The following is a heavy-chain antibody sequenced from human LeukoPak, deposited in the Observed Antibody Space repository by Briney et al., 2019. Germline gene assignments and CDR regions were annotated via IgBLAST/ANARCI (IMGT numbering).Heavy chain of an antibody. D-gene: IGHD2-21*02. V-gene: IGHV1-69*04. CDR3: ASGGDCGGDCSLDWFDP. CDR1: GGTFSSYA. Sequence: ASVKVSCKASGGTFSSYAISWVRQAPGQGLEWMGRIIPILGIANYAQKFQGRVTITADKSTSTAYMELSSLRSEDMAVYYCASGGDCGGDCSLDWFDPWGQGTLVTVSS. CDR2: IIPILGIA. J-gene: IGHJ5*02.